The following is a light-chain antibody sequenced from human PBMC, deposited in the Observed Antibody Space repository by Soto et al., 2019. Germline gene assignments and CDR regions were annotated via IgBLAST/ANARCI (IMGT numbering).Light chain of an antibody. J-gene: IGLJ3*02. Sequence: QSVLTQSSSASASLGSSVKLTCTLSSGHSSYSIAWHQQQPEKAPRYLMKVEGSGNYNKGNGVPDRFSSSSSGADRYLTISTLQFEDEADYYCETWDSNTRVFGGGTKVTVL. CDR1: SGHSSYS. V-gene: IGLV4-60*02. CDR2: VEGSGNY. CDR3: ETWDSNTRV.